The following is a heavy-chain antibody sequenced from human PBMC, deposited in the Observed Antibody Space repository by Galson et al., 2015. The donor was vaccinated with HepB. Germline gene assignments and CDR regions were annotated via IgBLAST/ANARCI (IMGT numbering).Heavy chain of an antibody. CDR3: AREIVAGTLPRRLNTWFDL. Sequence: SLRLSCAASGFNFISYNINWVRQAPGQGLEWVSQISSSGSYKLYAASVKGRFTISRDNAKNALYLQMNSLRAEDTAVYYCAREIVAGTLPRRLNTWFDLWGQGTVVTVSS. CDR2: ISSSGSYK. V-gene: IGHV3-21*06. CDR1: GFNFISYN. J-gene: IGHJ5*02. D-gene: IGHD6-19*01.